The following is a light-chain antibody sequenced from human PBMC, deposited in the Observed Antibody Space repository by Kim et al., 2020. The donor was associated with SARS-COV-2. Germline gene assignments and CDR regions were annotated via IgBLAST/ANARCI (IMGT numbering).Light chain of an antibody. CDR2: RAS. CDR3: QQYYVNPYT. Sequence: ASIGDRVTITCRASQNVISWLAWYQQKPGKAPKLLIYRASTLESGVPARFSGSGFGTEFTLTISSLQPDDLATYYCQQYYVNPYTFGQGTKLEIK. CDR1: QNVISW. V-gene: IGKV1-5*03. J-gene: IGKJ2*01.